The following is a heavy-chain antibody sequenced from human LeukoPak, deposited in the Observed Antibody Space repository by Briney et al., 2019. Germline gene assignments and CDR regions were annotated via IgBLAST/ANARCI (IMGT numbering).Heavy chain of an antibody. CDR1: GFTFDDYA. Sequence: PGRSLRLSCVASGFTFDDYAMHWVRQAPGKGLEWVSGISWNSGSIGYADSVKGRFTISRDNAKNSLYLQMNSLRAEDTALYYCAKDGIYGSGSYNFDYWGQGTLVTVSS. J-gene: IGHJ4*02. CDR2: ISWNSGSI. CDR3: AKDGIYGSGSYNFDY. D-gene: IGHD3-10*01. V-gene: IGHV3-9*01.